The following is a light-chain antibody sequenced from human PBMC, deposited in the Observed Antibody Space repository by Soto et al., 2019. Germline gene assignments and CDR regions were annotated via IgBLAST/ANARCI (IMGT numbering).Light chain of an antibody. Sequence: QSALTQPASVSGSPGQSITISCTGTNSDVGSYNYVSWYQHLPGKAPKLIIYDVSNRPSGVSNRFSGSKSGNTASLTISGLQAEDEADYHCCSWTSSATYVFGTGTKVTVL. J-gene: IGLJ1*01. CDR2: DVS. V-gene: IGLV2-14*03. CDR1: NSDVGSYNY. CDR3: CSWTSSATYV.